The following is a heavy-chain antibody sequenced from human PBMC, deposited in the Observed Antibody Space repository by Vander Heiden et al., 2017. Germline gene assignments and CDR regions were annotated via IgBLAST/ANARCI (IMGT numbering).Heavy chain of an antibody. CDR3: GSLPGRSAGGTKGDWFDP. V-gene: IGHV3-7*01. J-gene: IGHJ5*02. D-gene: IGHD6-13*01. CDR2: IRQDGSEK. CDR1: GFTFSTDW. Sequence: EVQLVEFGGGLVQPGGSLSRSCAASGFTFSTDWVGWVRQAPGKGLDWVANIRQDGSEKYYVDSVKGRFTISRDNAKNSLYLQMNSLRAEDTAVYYCGSLPGRSAGGTKGDWFDPWGQGTLVTVSS.